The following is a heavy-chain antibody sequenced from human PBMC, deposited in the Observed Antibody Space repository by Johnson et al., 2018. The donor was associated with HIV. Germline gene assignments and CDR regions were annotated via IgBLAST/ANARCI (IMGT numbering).Heavy chain of an antibody. V-gene: IGHV3-33*06. CDR2: VWYDGSNN. D-gene: IGHD7-27*01. CDR3: TKDRTNWGYDAFDI. Sequence: QVQLVESGGGVVQPGRSLRLSCAASGFTFDDYGMHWVRQAPGKGLEWVAAVWYDGSNNYYANSVKGRFTIFRDNSENTMYLQMNRLRADDTAVYFCTKDRTNWGYDAFDIWGQGTMVTVSS. J-gene: IGHJ3*02. CDR1: GFTFDDYG.